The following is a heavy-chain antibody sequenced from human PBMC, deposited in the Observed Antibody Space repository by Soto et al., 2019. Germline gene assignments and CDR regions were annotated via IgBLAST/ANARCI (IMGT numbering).Heavy chain of an antibody. J-gene: IGHJ6*02. V-gene: IGHV3-21*01. D-gene: IGHD5-18*01. CDR1: GFTFSSYS. Sequence: GGSLRLSCAASGFTFSSYSMNWVRQAPGKGLEWVSSISDSSSTYIYYADSEKGRFTISRDTDKNSLYLQLNSLRAEDTAGYYGAIDQPDTAMVKFFYYYGLDVWGQGTTVTVSS. CDR3: AIDQPDTAMVKFFYYYGLDV. CDR2: ISDSSSTYI.